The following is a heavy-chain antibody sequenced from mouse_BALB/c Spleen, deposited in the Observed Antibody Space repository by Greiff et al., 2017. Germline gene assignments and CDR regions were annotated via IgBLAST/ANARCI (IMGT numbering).Heavy chain of an antibody. CDR1: GFTFSDYY. D-gene: IGHD2-1*01. CDR3: AREGYGNYGYYYAMDY. CDR2: ISDGGSYT. J-gene: IGHJ4*01. Sequence: EVHLVESGGGLVKPGGSLKLSCAASGFTFSDYYMYWVRQTPEKRLEWVATISDGGSYTYYPDSVKGRFTISRDNAKNNLYLQMSSLKSEDTAMYYCAREGYGNYGYYYAMDYWGQGTSVTVSS. V-gene: IGHV5-4*02.